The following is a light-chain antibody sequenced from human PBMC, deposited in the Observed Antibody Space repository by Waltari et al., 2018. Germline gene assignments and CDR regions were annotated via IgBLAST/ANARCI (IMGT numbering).Light chain of an antibody. V-gene: IGKV3-20*01. Sequence: SCRASQSVSRFLAGYQQKPGQAPRLLIYGASTRATGIPDRFSGSGSGTDFSLTISRLEPEDFAVYYCQKYDRLPATFGQGTKVEI. CDR2: GAS. CDR1: QSVSRF. CDR3: QKYDRLPAT. J-gene: IGKJ1*01.